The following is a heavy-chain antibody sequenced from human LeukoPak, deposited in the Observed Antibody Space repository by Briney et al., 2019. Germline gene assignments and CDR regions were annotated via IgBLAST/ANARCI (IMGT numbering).Heavy chain of an antibody. J-gene: IGHJ4*02. CDR1: EFTFSNYA. Sequence: GGSLRLSCAASEFTFSNYAMTWVRQAPGKGLKWVSTNSGSGTATYYADSVKGRFTISRDNSKNTLYLQMNGLRAEDTAVYYCAKENNWNDGRFNYFDYWGQGTLVTVSS. D-gene: IGHD1-20*01. V-gene: IGHV3-23*01. CDR3: AKENNWNDGRFNYFDY. CDR2: NSGSGTAT.